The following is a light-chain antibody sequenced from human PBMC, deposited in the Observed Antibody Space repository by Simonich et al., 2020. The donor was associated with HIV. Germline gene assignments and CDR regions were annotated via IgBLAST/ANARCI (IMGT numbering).Light chain of an antibody. V-gene: IGLV2-11*01. CDR2: DVS. CDR1: SSDVGGYKY. J-gene: IGLJ2*01. CDR3: CSYAGSYTLV. Sequence: QSALTQPRSVSGSPGQSVTFSCTGTSSDVGGYKYVSWYQQHPGKAPKLMIYDVSKRPYGVPDRFSGSKSGNTASLTISGLQAEDEAEYYCCSYAGSYTLVFGGGTKLTVL.